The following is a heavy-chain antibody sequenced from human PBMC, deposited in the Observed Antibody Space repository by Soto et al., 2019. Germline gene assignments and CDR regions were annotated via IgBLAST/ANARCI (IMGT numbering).Heavy chain of an antibody. CDR2: ISSNGGST. Sequence: GGSLRLSCAASGFTFSSYAMHWVRQAPGKGLEHVSAISSNGGSTYYANSVKGRFTISRDNSKNTLYLQMGSLRAEDMAVYYCARGSGYSSANDAFDIWGQGTMVTVSS. CDR3: ARGSGYSSANDAFDI. D-gene: IGHD6-19*01. J-gene: IGHJ3*02. V-gene: IGHV3-64*01. CDR1: GFTFSSYA.